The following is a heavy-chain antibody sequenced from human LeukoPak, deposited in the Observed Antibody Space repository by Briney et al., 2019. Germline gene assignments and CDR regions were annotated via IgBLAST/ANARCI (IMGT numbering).Heavy chain of an antibody. D-gene: IGHD3-10*01. Sequence: GRSQRLACVASGFTLSSYNMNCVRHAPGKGLEWVSYISSGRSTISYADFVKGRFTISRENAKNSVYLQMNSLRDEDTAVYYCARDSGQHGESFDSWGQGTLVTVSS. CDR3: ARDSGQHGESFDS. CDR2: ISSGRSTI. V-gene: IGHV3-48*02. CDR1: GFTLSSYN. J-gene: IGHJ4*02.